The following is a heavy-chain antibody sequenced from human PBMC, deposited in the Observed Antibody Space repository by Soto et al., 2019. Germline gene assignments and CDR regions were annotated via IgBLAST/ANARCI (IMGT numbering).Heavy chain of an antibody. V-gene: IGHV3-30*18. CDR2: ISYDGSNK. J-gene: IGHJ6*02. CDR3: AKDRITMVRGAQSSYYYYGMDV. Sequence: QVQLVESGGGVVQPGRSLRLSCAASGFTFSSYGMHWVRQAPGKGLEWVAVISYDGSNKYYADSVKGRFTISRDNSKNTLYLQMNSLRAEDTAVYYCAKDRITMVRGAQSSYYYYGMDVWGQGTTVTVSS. CDR1: GFTFSSYG. D-gene: IGHD3-10*01.